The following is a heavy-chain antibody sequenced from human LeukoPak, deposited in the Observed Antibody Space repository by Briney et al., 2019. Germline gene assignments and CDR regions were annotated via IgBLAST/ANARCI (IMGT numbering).Heavy chain of an antibody. Sequence: QAGGSLRLSCVASGVTLSNYAMSWARQAPGKGLEWVSGISSSGSGGNTYYADSVKGRFTISRDNSKNTLYLQMNSLRAEDTAVYYCATGDSSGYYEATSSRFDYWGQGTLVTVSS. V-gene: IGHV3-23*01. CDR2: ISSSGSGGNT. J-gene: IGHJ4*02. D-gene: IGHD3-22*01. CDR1: GVTLSNYA. CDR3: ATGDSSGYYEATSSRFDY.